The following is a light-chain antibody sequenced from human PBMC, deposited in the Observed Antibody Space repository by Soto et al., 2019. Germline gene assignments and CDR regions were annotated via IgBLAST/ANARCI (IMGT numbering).Light chain of an antibody. CDR2: AAS. Sequence: DIQMTQSPTALSASVGDRVTITCRASQDIRHFVDWYQQKPGKPPKLLIYAASTLQSGVPSRFSGSGSGTAFTLTVSSLQPEDIATYSCQEDSSVPVFGPGTKVEIK. V-gene: IGKV1-27*01. CDR1: QDIRHF. CDR3: QEDSSVPV. J-gene: IGKJ3*01.